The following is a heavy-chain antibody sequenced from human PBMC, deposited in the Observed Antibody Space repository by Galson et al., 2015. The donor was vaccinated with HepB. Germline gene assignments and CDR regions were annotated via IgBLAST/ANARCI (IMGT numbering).Heavy chain of an antibody. D-gene: IGHD4-17*01. CDR1: GYTFTSYG. CDR3: ARIDYGDYYYGMDV. Sequence: CKASGYTFTSYGISWVRQAPGQGLEWMGWISAYNGNTNYAQKLQGRVTMTTDTSTSTAYMELRSLRSDDTAVYYCARIDYGDYYYGMDVWGQGTTVTVSS. J-gene: IGHJ6*02. CDR2: ISAYNGNT. V-gene: IGHV1-18*01.